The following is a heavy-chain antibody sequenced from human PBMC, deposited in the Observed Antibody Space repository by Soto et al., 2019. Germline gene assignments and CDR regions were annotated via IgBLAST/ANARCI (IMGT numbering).Heavy chain of an antibody. V-gene: IGHV3-30*18. CDR3: AKDGILYYDFWSGLADR. CDR2: ISYDGSNK. Sequence: VQLVESGGGVVQPGRSLRLSCAASGFTFSSYGMHWVRQAPGKGLEWVAVISYDGSNKYYADSVKGRFTISRDNSKNTLYLQMNSLRAEDTAVYYCAKDGILYYDFWSGLADRWGQGTLVTVSS. CDR1: GFTFSSYG. J-gene: IGHJ4*02. D-gene: IGHD3-3*01.